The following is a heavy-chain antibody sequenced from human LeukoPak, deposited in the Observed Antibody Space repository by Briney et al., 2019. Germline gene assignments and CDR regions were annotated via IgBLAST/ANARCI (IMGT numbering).Heavy chain of an antibody. CDR2: IWYDGSNK. V-gene: IGHV3-33*01. Sequence: GGSLRLSCAASGFTFSSYGMHWVRQAPGKGLEWVAVIWYDGSNKYYADSVKARFTISRDNSKNTLYLQMNSLRAEDTAVYYCARVGLLVAFDIWGQGTMVTVSS. CDR1: GFTFSSYG. J-gene: IGHJ3*02. CDR3: ARVGLLVAFDI. D-gene: IGHD2-8*02.